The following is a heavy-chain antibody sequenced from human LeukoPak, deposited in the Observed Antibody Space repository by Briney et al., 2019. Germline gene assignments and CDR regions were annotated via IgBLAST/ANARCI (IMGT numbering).Heavy chain of an antibody. Sequence: GGSLRLSCAASGFTFSSYWMSWVRQAPGKGLEWVANIKQDGSEKYYVDSVKGRFTISRDNAKNSLYLQMNSLRAEDTAVYYCARDHPPVGWELRTYRSDYWGQGTLVTVSS. D-gene: IGHD1-26*01. V-gene: IGHV3-7*01. CDR1: GFTFSSYW. CDR2: IKQDGSEK. CDR3: ARDHPPVGWELRTYRSDY. J-gene: IGHJ4*02.